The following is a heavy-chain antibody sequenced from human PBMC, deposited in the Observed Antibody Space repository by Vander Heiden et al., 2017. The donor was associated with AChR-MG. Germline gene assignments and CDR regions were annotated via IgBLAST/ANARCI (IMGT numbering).Heavy chain of an antibody. Sequence: EVQLVESGGGLVKPGGSLRLSWAASGFTFSSDSMNWVRQAPGKGLEWVSSISSSSSYIYYADSVKGRFTISRDNAKNSLYLQMNSLRAEDTAVYYCARANWNYGGNFDYWGQGTLVTVSS. D-gene: IGHD1-7*01. V-gene: IGHV3-21*01. CDR2: ISSSSSYI. CDR3: ARANWNYGGNFDY. J-gene: IGHJ4*02. CDR1: GFTFSSDS.